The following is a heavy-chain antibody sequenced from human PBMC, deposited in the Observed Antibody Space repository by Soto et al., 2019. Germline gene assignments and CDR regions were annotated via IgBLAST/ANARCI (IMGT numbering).Heavy chain of an antibody. Sequence: SETLSLTCAVTGGSMTTGDQYWTWIRHRPGEGLEWFGYINHRGSLYYNPSLESRVSMSVDTSKNQFSLNLSSVTAADTAVYYCARELPQRQGRNMDVWGQGTTVTVSS. V-gene: IGHV4-31*11. D-gene: IGHD1-1*01. CDR1: GGSMTTGDQY. CDR2: INHRGSL. J-gene: IGHJ6*02. CDR3: ARELPQRQGRNMDV.